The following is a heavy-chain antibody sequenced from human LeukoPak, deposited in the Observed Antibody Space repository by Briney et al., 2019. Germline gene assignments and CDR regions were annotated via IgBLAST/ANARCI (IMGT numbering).Heavy chain of an antibody. CDR2: ISYDGSHK. V-gene: IGHV3-30*18. J-gene: IGHJ4*02. Sequence: GGSLRLSCAASGFIFTSYGMHWVRQAPGKGLEWVAIISYDGSHKYFADSVKGRFTISRDNSKNTLYLQMDSLKAEDTAVYYCAKDRSSCWTLDYWGQGALVTVSS. CDR3: AKDRSSCWTLDY. CDR1: GFIFTSYG. D-gene: IGHD6-13*01.